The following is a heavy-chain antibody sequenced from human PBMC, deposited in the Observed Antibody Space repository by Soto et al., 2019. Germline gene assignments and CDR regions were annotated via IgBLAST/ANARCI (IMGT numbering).Heavy chain of an antibody. Sequence: PSETLSLTGAVYGGSFSGYYWSWIRQPPGKGLEWIGEIIHTGSTNYNPSLKSRVTISIDTSKKQFSLKLSSVTAADTAVYYCAPQVVPTATKKPWGQGTLVTVSS. CDR3: APQVVPTATKKP. V-gene: IGHV4-34*12. D-gene: IGHD2-2*01. CDR2: IIHTGST. CDR1: GGSFSGYY. J-gene: IGHJ4*02.